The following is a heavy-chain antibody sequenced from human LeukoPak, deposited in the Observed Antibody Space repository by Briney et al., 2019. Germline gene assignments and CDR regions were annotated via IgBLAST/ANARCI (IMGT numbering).Heavy chain of an antibody. V-gene: IGHV4-61*02. CDR2: IYTSGST. Sequence: PSETLSLTCTVSGGSISSGSYYWSWIRQPAGKGLEWIGRIYTSGSTNYNPSLKSRVTISVDTSKNQFSLKLSSVTAADTAVHYCAAQVGATRYWGQGTLVTVSS. CDR1: GGSISSGSYY. CDR3: AAQVGATRY. D-gene: IGHD1-26*01. J-gene: IGHJ4*02.